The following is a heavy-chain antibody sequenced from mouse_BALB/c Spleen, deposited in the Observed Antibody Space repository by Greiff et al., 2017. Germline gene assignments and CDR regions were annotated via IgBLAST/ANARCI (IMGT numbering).Heavy chain of an antibody. V-gene: IGHV3-2*02. CDR2: ISYSGST. CDR1: GYSITSDYA. CDR3: ARLVGRAMDY. Sequence: ESGPGLVKPSQSLSLTCTVTGYSITSDYAWNWIRQFPGNKLEWMGYISYSGSTSYNPSRKSRISITRDTSKNQFFLQLNSVTTEDTATYYCARLVGRAMDYWGQGTSVTVSS. J-gene: IGHJ4*01. D-gene: IGHD4-1*01.